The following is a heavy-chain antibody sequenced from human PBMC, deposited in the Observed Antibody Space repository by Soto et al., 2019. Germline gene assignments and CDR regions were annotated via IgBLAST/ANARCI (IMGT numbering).Heavy chain of an antibody. CDR3: AGTVVVGATGYFYYGMTV. J-gene: IGHJ6*01. Sequence: LGESLKISCRLSGNNFTNYWINWVRQMPGKGLEWMGRIDPSDSYTDYNPSFQGHVTISADKSSVTAYLQWSSLKASDSALYYCAGTVVVGATGYFYYGMTVWGQGTTVTVSS. CDR1: GNNFTNYW. D-gene: IGHD2-15*01. CDR2: IDPSDSYT. V-gene: IGHV5-10-1*01.